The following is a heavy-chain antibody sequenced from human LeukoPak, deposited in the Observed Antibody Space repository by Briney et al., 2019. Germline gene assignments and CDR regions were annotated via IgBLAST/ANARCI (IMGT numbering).Heavy chain of an antibody. Sequence: GGSLRLSCAASGFTFSNSWMPGVCQAPEKGPERVAVIKCDVSEKCYVDSVRDRLTISRANAKNSTYLQVHSMRAEDMTVYYCVTGAGSSTSCYVRAFDIWGQGTMVTVSS. CDR3: VTGAGSSTSCYVRAFDI. CDR1: GFTFSNSW. CDR2: IKCDVSEK. D-gene: IGHD2-2*01. J-gene: IGHJ3*02. V-gene: IGHV3-52*01.